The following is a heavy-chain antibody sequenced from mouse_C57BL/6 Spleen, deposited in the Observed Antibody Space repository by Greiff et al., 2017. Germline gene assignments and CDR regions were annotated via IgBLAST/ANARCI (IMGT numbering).Heavy chain of an antibody. V-gene: IGHV1-61*01. J-gene: IGHJ2*01. D-gene: IGHD2-1*01. CDR2: IYPSDSET. Sequence: QVQLQQPGAELVRPGSSVKLSCKASGYTFTSYWMDWVKQRPGQGLEWIGNIYPSDSETHYNQKFKDKATLTVDKSSSTAYMQLSSLTSEDSAVYYGAMGYYGKGLDDWGQGTTLTVSS. CDR1: GYTFTSYW. CDR3: AMGYYGKGLDD.